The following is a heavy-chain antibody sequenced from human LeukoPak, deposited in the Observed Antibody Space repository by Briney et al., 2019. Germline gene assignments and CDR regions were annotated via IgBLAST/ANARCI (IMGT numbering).Heavy chain of an antibody. V-gene: IGHV1-2*06. J-gene: IGHJ4*02. D-gene: IGHD3-22*01. CDR2: INPNSGGT. Sequence: ASVKVSCKASGYTFTGYYMHWVRQAPGQGLEWMGRINPNSGGTNYAQKFQGRVTMTRDTSISTAYMELSRLRSDDTAVYYCARDSSGYYSNFDYWGQGTLVTVSS. CDR3: ARDSSGYYSNFDY. CDR1: GYTFTGYY.